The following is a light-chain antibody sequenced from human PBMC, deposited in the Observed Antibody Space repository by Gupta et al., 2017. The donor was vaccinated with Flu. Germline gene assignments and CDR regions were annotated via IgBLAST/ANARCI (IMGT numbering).Light chain of an antibody. J-gene: IGLJ3*02. V-gene: IGLV3-21*02. CDR2: DDT. CDR1: DIGRKS. CDR3: QVWDTFSGRWV. Sequence: SYVLAQPPSVSAAPGQTARITCGGNDIGRKSVHWYQQKSGQAPVLVVYDDTDRPSGIPERFAGSNSGNTANLTISRVEVGDEADFYCQVWDTFSGRWVFGGGTRLTAL.